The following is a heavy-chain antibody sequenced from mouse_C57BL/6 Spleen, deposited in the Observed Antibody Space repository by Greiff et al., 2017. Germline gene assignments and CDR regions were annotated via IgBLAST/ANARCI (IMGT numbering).Heavy chain of an antibody. D-gene: IGHD2-1*01. CDR2: IFPGSGST. J-gene: IGHJ3*01. V-gene: IGHV1-9*01. Sequence: QVQLQQSGAELMKPGASVKLSCKASGYTFTGYWIEWVKQRPGHGLEWIGEIFPGSGSTNYNEKFKGKATFTADTSSNPAYMQLSSLTTEDSAVYYCANMVTRTWFAYWGQGTLVTVSA. CDR3: ANMVTRTWFAY. CDR1: GYTFTGYW.